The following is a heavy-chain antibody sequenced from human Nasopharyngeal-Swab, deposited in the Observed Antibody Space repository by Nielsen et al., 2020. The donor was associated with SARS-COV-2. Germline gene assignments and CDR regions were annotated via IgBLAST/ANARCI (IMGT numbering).Heavy chain of an antibody. D-gene: IGHD3-10*01. V-gene: IGHV4-4*07. Sequence: LETLSLTCTVSGGSISSYYWSWIRQPAGKGLEWIGRFYSSGSTTYSYNPSLKSRVTMSVDTSKNQFSLRLTSMSAADTAVYYCARVGRNGLYYFDYWGQGTLVTVSS. CDR1: GGSISSYY. J-gene: IGHJ4*02. CDR3: ARVGRNGLYYFDY. CDR2: FYSSGSTTY.